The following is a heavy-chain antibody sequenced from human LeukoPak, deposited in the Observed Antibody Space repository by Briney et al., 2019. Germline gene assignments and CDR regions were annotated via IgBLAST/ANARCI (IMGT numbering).Heavy chain of an antibody. Sequence: SETLSLTCTVSGGSISSYYWSWIRQPAGKGLEWIGRIYTSGSTNYNPSLKSRVTMSVDTSKNQFSLKLSSVTAADTAVYYCARDGVLWFGEDYYYYGMDVWGQGTTVTVSS. D-gene: IGHD3-10*01. CDR2: IYTSGST. V-gene: IGHV4-4*07. J-gene: IGHJ6*02. CDR3: ARDGVLWFGEDYYYYGMDV. CDR1: GGSISSYY.